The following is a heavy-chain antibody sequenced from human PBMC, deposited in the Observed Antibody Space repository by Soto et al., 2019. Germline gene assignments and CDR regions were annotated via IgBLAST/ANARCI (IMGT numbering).Heavy chain of an antibody. J-gene: IGHJ3*02. Sequence: EVQLVESGGGLVKPGGSLRLSCAASKFTFSSYSMNWVRQAPGKGLEWVSSISRTSSYIYYADSVKGRFTISRDNAKNSLFLQMNSLRAEDTAVYYCARDYDTLTGYAFDIWGQGKMVTVSS. CDR2: ISRTSSYI. D-gene: IGHD3-9*01. CDR3: ARDYDTLTGYAFDI. CDR1: KFTFSSYS. V-gene: IGHV3-21*01.